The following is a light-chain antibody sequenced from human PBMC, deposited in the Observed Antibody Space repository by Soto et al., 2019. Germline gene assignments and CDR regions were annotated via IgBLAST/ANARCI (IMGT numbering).Light chain of an antibody. Sequence: QSALTQPASVSASPGESITISCTGTSSDVGGYNLVSWYQQHPGKASKLMIYEGSKRPSGVSNRFSGSKSGNTASLTISGLQAEDEADYYCCSYAGSSTLVFGGGTKLTVL. CDR3: CSYAGSSTLV. J-gene: IGLJ2*01. CDR2: EGS. V-gene: IGLV2-23*01. CDR1: SSDVGGYNL.